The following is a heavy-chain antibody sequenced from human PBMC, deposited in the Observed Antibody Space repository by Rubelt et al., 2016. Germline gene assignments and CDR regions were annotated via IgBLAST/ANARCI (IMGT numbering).Heavy chain of an antibody. D-gene: IGHD6-6*01. CDR1: GYSFTGYY. V-gene: IGHV1-8*02. CDR2: VNPNSGYT. J-gene: IGHJ4*02. CDR3: ARSSIAARSIGY. Sequence: QVQLVQSGAEVGKPGASVKVSCKTSGYSFTGYYLHWVRQAPGQGLEWMGWVNPNSGYTGYAQKFQGRVTMTTSIPTAYMEMSSLRSADTAVYYWARSSIAARSIGYWGQGTLVTVSS.